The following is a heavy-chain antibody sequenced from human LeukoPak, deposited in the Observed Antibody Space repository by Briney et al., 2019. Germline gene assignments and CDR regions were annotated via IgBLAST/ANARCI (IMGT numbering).Heavy chain of an antibody. Sequence: GGSLRLSCTASGFTFSSDAMSWVRQAPGKGLEWVSGISGSGGSTYYADSVKGRFTISRDNSKNTLYLQMNSLRAEGTAVYFCAKELAAGVSPSFDYWGQGTLVTVSS. D-gene: IGHD6-13*01. CDR3: AKELAAGVSPSFDY. J-gene: IGHJ4*02. CDR2: ISGSGGST. V-gene: IGHV3-23*01. CDR1: GFTFSSDA.